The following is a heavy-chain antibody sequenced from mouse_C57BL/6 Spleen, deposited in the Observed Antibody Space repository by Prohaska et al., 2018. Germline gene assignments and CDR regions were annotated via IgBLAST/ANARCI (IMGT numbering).Heavy chain of an antibody. V-gene: IGHV4-1*01. CDR3: ASPNWDWYFDV. CDR1: GIDFSRYW. D-gene: IGHD4-1*01. Sequence: EVKLLQSGGGLVQPGGSLKLSCAASGIDFSRYWMSWVRRAPGKGLEWIGEINPDNSTINYAPSLNDKFIISRDNAKNTLYLQMSKVRSEDTALYYCASPNWDWYFDVWGTGTTVTVSS. CDR2: INPDNSTI. J-gene: IGHJ1*03.